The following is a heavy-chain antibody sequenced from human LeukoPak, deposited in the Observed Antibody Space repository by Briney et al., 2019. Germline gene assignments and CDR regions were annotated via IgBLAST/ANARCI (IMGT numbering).Heavy chain of an antibody. D-gene: IGHD6-19*01. V-gene: IGHV3-7*04. Sequence: GGSLRLSCAASGFTFGVYWMSWVRQAPGKGLEWVGNIKQDGSEKFYVDSVKGRFTLSRDNAKNSLFLQMNSLRAEDTAVYCCARDYYGSGWYGDYWGQGTLVTVSS. CDR3: ARDYYGSGWYGDY. CDR2: IKQDGSEK. J-gene: IGHJ4*02. CDR1: GFTFGVYW.